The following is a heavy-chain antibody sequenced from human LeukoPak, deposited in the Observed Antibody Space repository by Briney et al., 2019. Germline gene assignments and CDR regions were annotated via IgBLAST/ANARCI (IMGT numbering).Heavy chain of an antibody. J-gene: IGHJ4*02. D-gene: IGHD5/OR15-5a*01. CDR2: IYHSGST. V-gene: IGHV4-38-2*01. CDR1: GYSISSGYY. CDR3: ARHVSDSDY. Sequence: SETLSLTCAVSGYSISSGYYWGWIRQPPGKGLEWIGSIYHSGSTYYNPSLKSRVTISVDTSKNQFSLKLSSVTAADTAVYYCARHVSDSDYWGQGTLVTVSS.